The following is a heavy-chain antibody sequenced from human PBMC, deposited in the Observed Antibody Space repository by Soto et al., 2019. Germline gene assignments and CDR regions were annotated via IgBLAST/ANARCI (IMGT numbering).Heavy chain of an antibody. V-gene: IGHV3-72*01. Sequence: PGGSLRLSCTASAVSEFSFSDQYMDWVRQAPGKGLEWVGRSRNRVNNFNTAYAASVQGRFTISRDESKNTVYLQMHRLKTDDTAVYYCSRVDASAKSPDYWGQGTLVTVSS. CDR1: AVSEFSFSDQY. CDR3: SRVDASAKSPDY. D-gene: IGHD2-15*01. CDR2: SRNRVNNFNT. J-gene: IGHJ4*02.